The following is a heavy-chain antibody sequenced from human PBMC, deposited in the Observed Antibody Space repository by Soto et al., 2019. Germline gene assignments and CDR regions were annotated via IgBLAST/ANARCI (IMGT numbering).Heavy chain of an antibody. D-gene: IGHD3-22*01. CDR1: GGSISSGGYY. CDR2: IYYIGST. J-gene: IGHJ6*02. CDR3: ARSGDSSGYWGSDGMDV. Sequence: SLYVTCTVSGGSISSGGYYWSWILQHPGKGLEWIGYIYYIGSTYYNPSLKSRVTISVDTSKNQFSLKLSSVTAADTAVYYCARSGDSSGYWGSDGMDVWGQGTTVTVSS. V-gene: IGHV4-31*03.